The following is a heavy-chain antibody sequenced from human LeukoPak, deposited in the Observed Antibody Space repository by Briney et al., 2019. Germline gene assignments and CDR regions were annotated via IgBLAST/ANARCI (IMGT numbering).Heavy chain of an antibody. V-gene: IGHV4-34*01. CDR1: GGSFSGYY. CDR2: INHSGST. CDR3: ARGRTLNRNYSYYYGMDV. D-gene: IGHD1-14*01. Sequence: SETLSLTCAVCGGSFSGYYLSWIRQPPGKGLEWIGEINHSGSTNYNPSLKSRVTISVDTSKNQFCLKLSSVTAADTAVYYCARGRTLNRNYSYYYGMDVWGQGTTVTVSS. J-gene: IGHJ6*02.